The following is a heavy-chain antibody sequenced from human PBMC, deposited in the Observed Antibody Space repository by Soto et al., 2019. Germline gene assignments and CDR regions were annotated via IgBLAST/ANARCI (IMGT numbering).Heavy chain of an antibody. D-gene: IGHD2-2*01. CDR2: IIPIFGTA. J-gene: IGHJ6*02. V-gene: IGHV1-69*01. Sequence: QVQLVQSGAEVKKPGSSVKVSCKASGGTFSSYAISWVRQAPGQGLEWMGGIIPIFGTANYAQKFQGRVTITADESTSTGYMELSSLRSEDTAVYYCARVRCSSTSCYLTTDYGMDVWGQGTTVTVSS. CDR3: ARVRCSSTSCYLTTDYGMDV. CDR1: GGTFSSYA.